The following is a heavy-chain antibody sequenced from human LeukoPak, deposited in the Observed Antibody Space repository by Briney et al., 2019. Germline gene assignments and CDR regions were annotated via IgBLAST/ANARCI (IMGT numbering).Heavy chain of an antibody. D-gene: IGHD2-15*01. CDR2: IKQDGSEK. V-gene: IGHV3-7*01. J-gene: IGHJ3*02. CDR3: ARGGFRDAFDI. CDR1: GFTFSSYA. Sequence: PGGSLRLSCAASGFTFSSYAMSWVRQAPGKGLEWVANIKQDGSEKYYVDSVKGRFTISRDNAKNSLYLQMNSLRAEDTAVYYCARGGFRDAFDIWGQGTMVTVSS.